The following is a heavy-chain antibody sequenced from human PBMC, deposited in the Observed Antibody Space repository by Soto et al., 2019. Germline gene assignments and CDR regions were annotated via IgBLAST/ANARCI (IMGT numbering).Heavy chain of an antibody. D-gene: IGHD2-21*02. Sequence: QVQLVQSGAEVKKPGASVKVSCKPSGYTLNTYYLHWVRQAPGQGLEWMGIIHPSGGGSTYAEKFLGRVTMTRDKSTSTVVMELSSLRSADTAVYYCARGGHIAVVTDSFDYCGQGTLVTVSS. V-gene: IGHV1-46*02. CDR2: IHPSGGGS. J-gene: IGHJ4*02. CDR1: GYTLNTYY. CDR3: ARGGHIAVVTDSFDY.